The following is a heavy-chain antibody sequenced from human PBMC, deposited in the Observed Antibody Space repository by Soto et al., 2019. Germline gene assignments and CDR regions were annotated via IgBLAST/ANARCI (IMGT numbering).Heavy chain of an antibody. J-gene: IGHJ3*01. CDR3: ARSLGKGVPCLRPLDV. V-gene: IGHV3-13*05. CDR1: GFTFSAYD. CDR2: IGTTDDP. Sequence: EVRLVESGGGLVQPGGSLRLSCAGSGFTFSAYDMQWVRQATGKGLEWVSTIGTTDDPYYADSVKGRFTISREDAENSLYLHMNSLIAEDTAMYFCARSLGKGVPCLRPLDVWGQGAMVSVSS. D-gene: IGHD2-2*01.